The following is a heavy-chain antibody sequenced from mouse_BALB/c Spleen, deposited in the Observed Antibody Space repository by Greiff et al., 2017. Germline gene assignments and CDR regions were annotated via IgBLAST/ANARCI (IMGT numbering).Heavy chain of an antibody. CDR3: ARGMITTSYAMDY. J-gene: IGHJ4*01. D-gene: IGHD2-4*01. Sequence: MLVESGGGLVQPGGSLRLSCATSGFTFTDYYMSWVRQPPGKALEWLGFIRNKANGYTTEYSASVKGRFTISRDNSQSILYLQMNTLRAEDSATYYCARGMITTSYAMDYWGQGTSVTVSS. CDR1: GFTFTDYY. CDR2: IRNKANGYTT. V-gene: IGHV7-3*02.